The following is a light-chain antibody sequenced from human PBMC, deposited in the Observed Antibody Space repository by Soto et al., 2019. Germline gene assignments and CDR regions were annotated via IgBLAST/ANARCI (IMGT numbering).Light chain of an antibody. Sequence: DIVMTQSPDSLAVSLGERATINCKSSQSVLHSSNNRNYLAWYQQRPGQPPKLLIYWASTRESGVPDRFRGSGSGTDFTLTITSLQAEDVAVYYCHQYYSSPPTFGQGTKVEIK. J-gene: IGKJ1*01. CDR3: HQYYSSPPT. CDR2: WAS. CDR1: QSVLHSSNNRNY. V-gene: IGKV4-1*01.